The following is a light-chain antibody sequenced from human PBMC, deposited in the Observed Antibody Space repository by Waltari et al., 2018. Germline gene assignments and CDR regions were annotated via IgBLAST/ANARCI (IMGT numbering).Light chain of an antibody. J-gene: IGLJ3*02. CDR2: GNN. CDR1: SYNIGAGYD. Sequence: QSVLTQPPSVSGTPGQRGTIPCTGNSYNIGAGYDVHCNHQLPGAAPNLLIIGNNNRPAGVPARFSGSKSGTSGSLAITGLQPEDEADYYCQSYDTSLGGSGVFGGGTKLTVL. V-gene: IGLV1-40*01. CDR3: QSYDTSLGGSGV.